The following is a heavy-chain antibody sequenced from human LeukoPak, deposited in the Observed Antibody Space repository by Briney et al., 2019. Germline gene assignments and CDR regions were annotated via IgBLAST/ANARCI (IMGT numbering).Heavy chain of an antibody. Sequence: GASVKVSCKASGGTFSSYAISWVRQAPGQGLEWMGRIIPILGIANYAQKFQGRVTITADKSTSTAYMELSSLRSEDTAVYYCGSRLAGAERGGLDYGGREPRATVS. V-gene: IGHV1-69*04. CDR1: GGTFSSYA. CDR3: GSRLAGAERGGLDY. D-gene: IGHD6-19*01. CDR2: IIPILGIA. J-gene: IGHJ4*02.